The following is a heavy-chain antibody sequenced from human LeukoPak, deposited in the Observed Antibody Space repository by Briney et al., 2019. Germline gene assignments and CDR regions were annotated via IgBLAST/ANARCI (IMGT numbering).Heavy chain of an antibody. Sequence: GGSLRLSCAASGFTFSSYTMNWVRQAPGKGLEWVSSISSSATFMYHADSVKGRFTISRDNAKNSLYLQMNSLRAEDTAVYYCAKVRWGSDNALDSWGQGTLVTGSS. V-gene: IGHV3-21*06. J-gene: IGHJ4*02. D-gene: IGHD3-16*01. CDR2: ISSSATFM. CDR3: AKVRWGSDNALDS. CDR1: GFTFSSYT.